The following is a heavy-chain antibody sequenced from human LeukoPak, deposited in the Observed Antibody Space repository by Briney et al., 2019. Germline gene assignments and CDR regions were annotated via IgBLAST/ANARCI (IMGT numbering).Heavy chain of an antibody. D-gene: IGHD2-8*02. V-gene: IGHV1-2*06. J-gene: IGHJ4*02. Sequence: ASVKVSCKASGYTFTGYYMHWVRQAPGQGLEWMGRINPNSGGTNYAQKFQGRVTMTRDTSISTAYMELSRLRSDDTAVYYCARAGSRLTGNFDYWGQGTLVTVPP. CDR3: ARAGSRLTGNFDY. CDR2: INPNSGGT. CDR1: GYTFTGYY.